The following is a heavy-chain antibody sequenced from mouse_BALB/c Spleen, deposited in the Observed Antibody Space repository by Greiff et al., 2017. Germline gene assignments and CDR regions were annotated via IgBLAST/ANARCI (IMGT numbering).Heavy chain of an antibody. J-gene: IGHJ4*01. CDR3: ARSITTATYAMDY. CDR2: INPSSGYT. CDR1: GYTFTSYT. V-gene: IGHV1-4*01. D-gene: IGHD1-2*01. Sequence: VQLQQSGAELARPGASVKMSCKASGYTFTSYTMHWVKQRPGQGLEWIGYINPSSGYTNYNQKFKDKATLTADKSSSTAYMQLSSLTSEDSAVYYCARSITTATYAMDYWGQGTSVTVSS.